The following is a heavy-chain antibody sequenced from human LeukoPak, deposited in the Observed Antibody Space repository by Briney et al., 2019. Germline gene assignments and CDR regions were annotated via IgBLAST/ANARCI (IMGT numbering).Heavy chain of an antibody. CDR1: GGTFSSYA. CDR2: SIPIFGTA. Sequence: SVNVSCKSSGGTFSSYAISWVRQAPRQGPGWMGGSIPIFGTANYAQKFQGSVTSIRNTSISTAYMELSSLRSEDTDVYYCARGGSNSSYAFDIWGQGTMVTVSS. D-gene: IGHD6-6*01. CDR3: ARGGSNSSYAFDI. J-gene: IGHJ3*02. V-gene: IGHV1-69*05.